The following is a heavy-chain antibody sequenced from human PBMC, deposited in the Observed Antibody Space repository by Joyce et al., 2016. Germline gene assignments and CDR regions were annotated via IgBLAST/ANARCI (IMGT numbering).Heavy chain of an antibody. V-gene: IGHV5-51*01. D-gene: IGHD2/OR15-2a*01. Sequence: EVQLVQSGAEVTKPGESLKISCKGSGYIFTGYWLGWVRQLHGKGLEWMGTIYPGDSPTTYSPSFQGQVTISVDKSNSTAYRQWNSLKASDSAMYYCARNSNFDFWGQGTMVTVSS. J-gene: IGHJ3*01. CDR2: IYPGDSPT. CDR1: GYIFTGYW. CDR3: ARNSNFDF.